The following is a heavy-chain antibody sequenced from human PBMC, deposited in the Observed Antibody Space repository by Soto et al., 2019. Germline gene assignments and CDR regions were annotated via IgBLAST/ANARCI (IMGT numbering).Heavy chain of an antibody. CDR1: GFTFSSYG. CDR2: ISYDGSNK. D-gene: IGHD2-15*01. J-gene: IGHJ4*02. CDR3: AKEEVNCSGGSCYSFLRY. V-gene: IGHV3-30*18. Sequence: LRLSCAASGFTFSSYGMHWVRQAPGKGLEWVAVISYDGSNKYYADSVKGRFTISRDNFKNTLYLQMNSLRAEDTAVYYCAKEEVNCSGGSCYSFLRYWGQGTLVTVSS.